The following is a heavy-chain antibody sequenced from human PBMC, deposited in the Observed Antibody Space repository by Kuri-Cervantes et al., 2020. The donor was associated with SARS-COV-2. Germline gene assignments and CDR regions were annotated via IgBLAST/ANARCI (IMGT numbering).Heavy chain of an antibody. Sequence: SETLSLTCTVSGGSISSYYWSWIRQPPGKGLEWIGYIYYSGSTNYNPSLKSRVTISVDTSKNQFSLKLSSVTAADTAVYYCARVFVGEGYFDYWGQGTLVTVSS. CDR3: ARVFVGEGYFDY. D-gene: IGHD3-16*01. V-gene: IGHV4-59*01. CDR2: IYYSGST. CDR1: GGSISSYY. J-gene: IGHJ4*02.